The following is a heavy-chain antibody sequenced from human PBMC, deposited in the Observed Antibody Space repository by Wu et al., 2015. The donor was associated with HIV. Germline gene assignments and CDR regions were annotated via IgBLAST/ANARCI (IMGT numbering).Heavy chain of an antibody. CDR2: ISAYNGNT. CDR1: GYTFSAYG. J-gene: IGHJ4*02. Sequence: QVQLVQSGPEVKQPGASVKVSCKPSGYTFSAYGLTWVRQARGQGLEWMGWISAYNGNTNYAQKLQGRVTMTTDTSTSTAYMELRSLRSDDTAVYYCARGVSYGSGSYYLYWGQGTLVTVSS. V-gene: IGHV1-18*01. D-gene: IGHD3-10*01. CDR3: ARGVSYGSGSYYLY.